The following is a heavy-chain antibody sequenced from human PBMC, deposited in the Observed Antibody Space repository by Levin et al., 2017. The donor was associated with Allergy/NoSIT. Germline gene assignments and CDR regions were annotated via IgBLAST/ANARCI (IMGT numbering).Heavy chain of an antibody. V-gene: IGHV3-30*03. J-gene: IGHJ4*02. D-gene: IGHD1-14*01. CDR2: ISYDGSNK. CDR1: GFTFSSYG. CDR3: AVLTQPFDY. Sequence: GGSLRLSCAASGFTFSSYGMHWVRQAPGKGLEWVAVISYDGSNKYYADSVKGRFTISRDNSKNTLYLQMNSLRAEDTAVYYCAVLTQPFDYWGQGTLVTVSS.